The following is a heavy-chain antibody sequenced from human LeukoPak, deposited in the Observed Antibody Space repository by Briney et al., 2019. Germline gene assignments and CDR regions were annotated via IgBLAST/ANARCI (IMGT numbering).Heavy chain of an antibody. CDR2: ISKSGDHT. J-gene: IGHJ4*02. CDR1: GLTFNNYA. CDR3: ARDKGDYDTSGSLFVF. D-gene: IGHD3-22*01. V-gene: IGHV3-23*01. Sequence: GGSLRLSCAVSGLTFNNYAMSWVRQAPGKGLEWVSAISKSGDHTYYAASAKGRFTIYRDNSKNTQYLQMNSLRAEDTAVYYCARDKGDYDTSGSLFVFGGQGTLVTVSS.